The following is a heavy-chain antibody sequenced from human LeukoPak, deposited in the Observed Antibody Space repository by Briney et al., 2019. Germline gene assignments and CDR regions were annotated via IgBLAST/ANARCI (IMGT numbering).Heavy chain of an antibody. J-gene: IGHJ4*02. CDR3: ASPSVDYGEPFGY. CDR1: GFTFSDYY. CDR2: ISSSGSTI. D-gene: IGHD4-17*01. V-gene: IGHV3-11*01. Sequence: GGSLRLSCAASGFTFSDYYMSWIRQAPGKGLEWVSYISSSGSTIYYADSVKGRFTVSRDNAKNSLYLQMNSLRAEDTAVYYCASPSVDYGEPFGYWGQGTLVTVSS.